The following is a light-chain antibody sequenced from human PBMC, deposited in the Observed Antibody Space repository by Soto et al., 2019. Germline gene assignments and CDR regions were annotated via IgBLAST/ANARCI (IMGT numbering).Light chain of an antibody. CDR2: EVS. CDR3: TSYTTDSTWV. CDR1: SSDVGGYNY. Sequence: QSVLTQPASVSGSPGQSITISCTGTSSDVGGYNYVSWYQQHPGKAPKLLISEVSNRPSGVSNRFSGSKSGNTASLTISGLQAEDVADYYCTSYTTDSTWVFGGGTKLTVL. V-gene: IGLV2-14*01. J-gene: IGLJ3*02.